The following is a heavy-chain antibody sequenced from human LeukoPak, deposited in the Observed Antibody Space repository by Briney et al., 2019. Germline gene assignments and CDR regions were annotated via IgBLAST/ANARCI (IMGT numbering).Heavy chain of an antibody. V-gene: IGHV3-21*03. CDR1: GFSFSSYT. Sequence: GGSLRLSCAASGFSFSSYTMNWVRQAPGKGLEWVSSIISSGSYIYYADSVKGRFTISRDNAKNSLYLQMNSLRAEDTAVYYCARDFGGYCSSSNCYLGHLDYWGQGTLVTVSS. D-gene: IGHD2-2*01. J-gene: IGHJ4*02. CDR3: ARDFGGYCSSSNCYLGHLDY. CDR2: IISSGSYI.